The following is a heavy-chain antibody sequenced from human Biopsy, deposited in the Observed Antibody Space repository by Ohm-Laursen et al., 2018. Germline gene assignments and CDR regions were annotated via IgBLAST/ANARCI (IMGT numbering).Heavy chain of an antibody. CDR3: ARGYSRRVSIFEAGIYWFDT. Sequence: SVKVSCNASGYSFSTYDVNWVRQARGQGLEWMGWMIPSSGKTGYAQRFQGRVTLTMNTSISTAYMELSGLRSEDTAVYFCARGYSRRVSIFEAGIYWFDTWGQGTLVTVSS. J-gene: IGHJ5*02. CDR2: MIPSSGKT. V-gene: IGHV1-8*01. D-gene: IGHD6-13*01. CDR1: GYSFSTYD.